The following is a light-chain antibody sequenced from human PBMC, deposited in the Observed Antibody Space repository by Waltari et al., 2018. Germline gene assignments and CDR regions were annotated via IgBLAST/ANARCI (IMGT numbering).Light chain of an antibody. V-gene: IGLV2-14*03. CDR2: DVS. Sequence: QSVLTQPASVSGSPGQSIIISCTGTYNDIGGYNSVSWFQQYPGKAPKLLLYDVSSRPSGVTMRLSGSKSGRTASLTVSGLQADDEADYYCGAYTSDSTLIFGGGTKLTVL. CDR3: GAYTSDSTLI. J-gene: IGLJ2*01. CDR1: YNDIGGYNS.